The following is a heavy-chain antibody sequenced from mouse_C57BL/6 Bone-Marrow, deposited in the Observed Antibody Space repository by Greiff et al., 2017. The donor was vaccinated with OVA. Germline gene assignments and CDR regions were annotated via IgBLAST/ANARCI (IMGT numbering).Heavy chain of an antibody. D-gene: IGHD1-1*01. CDR2: IYPRSGNT. CDR3: ARAGTTVGVVYWYCDV. V-gene: IGHV1-81*01. CDR1: GYTFTSYG. J-gene: IGHJ1*03. Sequence: VQLQESGAELARPGASVKLSCKASGYTFTSYGISWVKQRTGRGLAWIGEIYPRSGNTYYNEKFKGKATLTADKSSSTAYMELRSLTSEDSAVYICARAGTTVGVVYWYCDVWGTGTTVTVSS.